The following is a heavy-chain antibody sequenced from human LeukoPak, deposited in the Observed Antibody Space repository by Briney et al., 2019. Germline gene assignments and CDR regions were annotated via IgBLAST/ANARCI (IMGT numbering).Heavy chain of an antibody. CDR2: IYYSGST. D-gene: IGHD3-22*01. CDR3: ARKRSGYYDSIFDP. J-gene: IGHJ5*02. Sequence: SETLSLTCTVSGGSISSSSYYWGWIRQPPGKGLEWIGSIYYSGSTYYNPSLKSRVTISVDTSKNQFSLKLSSVTAADTAVYYCARKRSGYYDSIFDPWGQGTLVTVSS. V-gene: IGHV4-39*07. CDR1: GGSISSSSYY.